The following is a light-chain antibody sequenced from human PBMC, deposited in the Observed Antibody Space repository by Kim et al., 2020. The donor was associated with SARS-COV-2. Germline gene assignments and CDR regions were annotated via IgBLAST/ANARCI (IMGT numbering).Light chain of an antibody. V-gene: IGKV4-1*01. J-gene: IGKJ1*01. CDR3: QQYYASPWT. CDR2: WAS. Sequence: ATINCKSSQNVFRSSNNVNYLAWYQQKPGQPPKLLVYWASTRESGVTDRFIGSGSGTDCTLTISSLQAGDVAVYYCQQYYASPWTFGQGTKVDIK. CDR1: QNVFRSSNNVNY.